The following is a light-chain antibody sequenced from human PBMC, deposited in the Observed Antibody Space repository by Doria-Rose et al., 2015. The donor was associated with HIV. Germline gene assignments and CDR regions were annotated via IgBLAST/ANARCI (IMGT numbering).Light chain of an antibody. CDR1: QSVSSY. V-gene: IGKV3-11*01. J-gene: IGKJ4*01. CDR3: QQRNNWPT. CDR2: DAP. Sequence: EIGMTQSPATLSLSPGGRATLSCRASQSVSSYLVWYQQKPGQAPRLLNYDAPNRATGIPARFSGGGSGTDVTLTISSLEPEDFAVYYWQQRNNWPTFGGGTKVEI.